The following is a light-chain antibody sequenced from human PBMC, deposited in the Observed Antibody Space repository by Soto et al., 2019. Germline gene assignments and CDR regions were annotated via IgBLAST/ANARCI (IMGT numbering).Light chain of an antibody. CDR3: QQSYSTPQT. V-gene: IGKV1-39*01. J-gene: IGKJ1*01. CDR2: AAS. CDR1: QSISSY. Sequence: DIQMTQSPSSLSASVGDRVTITCRASQSISSYLNWYQQKPGKAPKLLIYAASSLQSGDPSRFSVSGSGTDFTLTISSRQPEDFATYYCQQSYSTPQTFGQGTKVEIK.